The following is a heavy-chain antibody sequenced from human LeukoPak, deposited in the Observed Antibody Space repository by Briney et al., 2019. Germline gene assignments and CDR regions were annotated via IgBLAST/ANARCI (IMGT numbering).Heavy chain of an antibody. J-gene: IGHJ3*02. D-gene: IGHD2-21*02. CDR1: GVTVSSNY. CDR3: AKESIVVVAAIPFGAFDI. CDR2: IYIGGST. Sequence: PGGSLTLSCAASGVTVSSNYMSWVRQAPGKGLEWVWVIYIGGSTYYAASLKGRFTTSRDNSKNTLYLQMNSLRAEDTAVYYCAKESIVVVAAIPFGAFDIWGQGTMVTVSS. V-gene: IGHV3-53*01.